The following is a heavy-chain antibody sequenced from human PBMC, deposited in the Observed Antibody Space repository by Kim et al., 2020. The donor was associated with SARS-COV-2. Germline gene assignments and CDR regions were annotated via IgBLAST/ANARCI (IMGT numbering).Heavy chain of an antibody. V-gene: IGHV4-34*01. D-gene: IGHD6-13*01. CDR1: GGSFSGYY. CDR2: INHSGST. CDR3: AISIAAAGTCYY. J-gene: IGHJ4*02. Sequence: SETLSLTCAVYGGSFSGYYWSWIRQPPGKGLEWIGEINHSGSTNYNPSLKSRVTISVDTSKNQFSLKLSSVTAADTAVYYCAISIAAAGTCYYWGQGTLVTVSS.